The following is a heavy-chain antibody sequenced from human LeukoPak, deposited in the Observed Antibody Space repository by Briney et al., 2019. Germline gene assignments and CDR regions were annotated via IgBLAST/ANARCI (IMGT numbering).Heavy chain of an antibody. CDR3: ARLKWEPPSEYYFDY. J-gene: IGHJ4*02. CDR1: GGSFSGYY. Sequence: SETLSLTCAVYGGSFSGYYWSWIRQPPGKGLEWIGYIYYSGSTNYNPSLKSRVTISVDTSKNQFSLKLSSVTAADTAVYYCARLKWEPPSEYYFDYWGQGTLVTVSS. CDR2: IYYSGST. V-gene: IGHV4-59*01. D-gene: IGHD1-26*01.